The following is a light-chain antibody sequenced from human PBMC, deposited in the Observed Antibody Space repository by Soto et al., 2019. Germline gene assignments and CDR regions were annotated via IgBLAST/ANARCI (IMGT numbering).Light chain of an antibody. Sequence: DIQMTQSPYSLSASVGDRVTITCRARQSISTFLNWYQQKPGKAPKLLIYGASNLESGVPSTFRGSGSGTDFSPTISSLQPEHFATYYCQRCFSTRHRTFGGGTKVESK. CDR1: QSISTF. CDR3: QRCFSTRHRT. J-gene: IGKJ4*01. V-gene: IGKV1-39*01. CDR2: GAS.